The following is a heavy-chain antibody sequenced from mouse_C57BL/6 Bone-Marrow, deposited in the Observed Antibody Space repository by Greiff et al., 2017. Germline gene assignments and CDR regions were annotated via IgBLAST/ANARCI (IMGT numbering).Heavy chain of an antibody. J-gene: IGHJ3*01. Sequence: EVQGVESGAELVRPGASVKLSCTASGFNIKDDYMHWVKQRPEQGLEWIGWIDPENGDPEYASKFQGKATITADTSSNTAYLQLSSLTSEDTAVYYCTTVYDGYYWFADWGQGTLVTVSA. CDR1: GFNIKDDY. CDR2: IDPENGDP. CDR3: TTVYDGYYWFAD. D-gene: IGHD2-3*01. V-gene: IGHV14-4*01.